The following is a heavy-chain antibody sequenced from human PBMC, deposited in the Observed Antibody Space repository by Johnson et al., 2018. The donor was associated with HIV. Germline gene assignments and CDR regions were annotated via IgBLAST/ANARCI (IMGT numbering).Heavy chain of an antibody. D-gene: IGHD1-26*01. J-gene: IGHJ3*02. CDR3: ARVRAGRENAFDI. CDR2: ISYDRSNK. CDR1: EFTFSRFA. Sequence: VQLVESGGGVVRPGRSLRLSCAACEFTFSRFAMHWVRQAPGKGLEWVAVISYDRSNKYYADSVTGRFTISRDNSKNTLSLQMNSPRVDDTAIYYCARVRAGRENAFDIWGQGTMVTVSS. V-gene: IGHV3-30*04.